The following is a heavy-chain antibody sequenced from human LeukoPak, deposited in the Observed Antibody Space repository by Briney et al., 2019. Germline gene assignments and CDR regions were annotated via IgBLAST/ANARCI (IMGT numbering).Heavy chain of an antibody. J-gene: IGHJ4*02. CDR1: GFTFSSYS. D-gene: IGHD3-10*01. V-gene: IGHV3-21*01. CDR3: ARGGGYVHY. CDR2: ISSSSSYM. Sequence: GGSLRLSCAASGFTFSSYSMNWVRQAPGKGLEWVSSISSSSSYMYYADSVKGRFTISRDNAKNSLYLQMNSLRAEDTAVYYCARGGGYVHYWGQGTLVTVSS.